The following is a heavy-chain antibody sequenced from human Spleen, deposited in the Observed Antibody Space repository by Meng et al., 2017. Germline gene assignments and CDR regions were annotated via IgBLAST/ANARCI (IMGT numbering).Heavy chain of an antibody. J-gene: IGHJ4*02. CDR2: FYYSGST. D-gene: IGHD1-26*01. CDR1: GGSVSNAIYF. Sequence: QVQLQEPGPGLVRPSETLSLTCTVSGGSVSNAIYFWSWIRQPPGKGLEWVGYFYYSGSTNYNPSLKSRVTISVDTSKNQFSLRLSSVTAADTAVYYCARGGPIDYWGQGTLVTVSS. V-gene: IGHV4-61*01. CDR3: ARGGPIDY.